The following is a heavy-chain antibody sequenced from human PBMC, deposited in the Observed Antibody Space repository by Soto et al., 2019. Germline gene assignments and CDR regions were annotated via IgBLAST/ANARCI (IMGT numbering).Heavy chain of an antibody. CDR1: GYTFTNYA. V-gene: IGHV1-3*01. CDR3: ARAPRSPGHYYYAMDV. CDR2: IHAGNGDT. Sequence: GASVKVSCKASGYTFTNYAMHWVRQAPGQRLEWMGWIHAGNGDTKYSQKFQGRVTIARDTSATTAYMELSRLRSEDTALYYCARAPRSPGHYYYAMDVWGQGTTVTVSS. J-gene: IGHJ6*02.